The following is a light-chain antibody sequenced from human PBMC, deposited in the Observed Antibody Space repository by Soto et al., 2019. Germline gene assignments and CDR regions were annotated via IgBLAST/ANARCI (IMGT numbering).Light chain of an antibody. CDR3: QQYGDSWT. V-gene: IGKV3-20*01. CDR2: GAF. CDR1: QSVSSNY. Sequence: EIVLTQSPGTLSLSPGERATFSCRASQSVSSNYLAWYQQKPGQAPRLLIYGAFKRATGIPDRFSGSGSGTDFTLTISRMEPEDFAVYYCQQYGDSWTFGQGTKVDIK. J-gene: IGKJ1*01.